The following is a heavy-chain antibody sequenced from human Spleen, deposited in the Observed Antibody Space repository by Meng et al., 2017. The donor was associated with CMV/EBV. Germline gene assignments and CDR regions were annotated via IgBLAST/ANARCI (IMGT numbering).Heavy chain of an antibody. CDR1: GYTFTGYY. Sequence: ASVKVSCKASGYTFTGYYMHWVRQAPGKGLEWMGGFDPEDDETIYAQKFQGRVTMTEDTSTDTAYMELSSLRSEDTAVYYCTTLSNTVEFWGQGTLVTVSS. CDR2: FDPEDDET. CDR3: TTLSNTVEF. V-gene: IGHV1-24*01. J-gene: IGHJ4*02.